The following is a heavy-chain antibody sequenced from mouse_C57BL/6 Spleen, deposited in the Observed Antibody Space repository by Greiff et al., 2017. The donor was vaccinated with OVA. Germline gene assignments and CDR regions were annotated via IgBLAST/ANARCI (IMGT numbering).Heavy chain of an antibody. Sequence: DVQLVESGGDLVKPGGSLKLSCAASGFTFSSYGMSWVRQTPDKRLEWVATISSGGSYTYYPDSVKGRFTISRDNAKNTLYLQMSSLKSEDTAMYYCARPYYYGSSFDYWGQGTTLTVSS. CDR3: ARPYYYGSSFDY. D-gene: IGHD1-1*01. CDR2: ISSGGSYT. J-gene: IGHJ2*01. CDR1: GFTFSSYG. V-gene: IGHV5-6*01.